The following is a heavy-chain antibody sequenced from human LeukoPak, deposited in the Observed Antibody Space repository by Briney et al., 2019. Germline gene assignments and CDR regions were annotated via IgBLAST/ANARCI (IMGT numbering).Heavy chain of an antibody. Sequence: SGGSLRLSCAASGFTFSNRWMHWVRQVPGKGLVWVSRIDEGGTSAMYADSVKGRFSISKDNAKNTVNLQMNSLRAEDTGVYYCIRDEALWRLDYWGQGTLVTVSS. CDR2: IDEGGTSA. V-gene: IGHV3-74*03. CDR3: IRDEALWRLDY. J-gene: IGHJ4*02. D-gene: IGHD2-21*01. CDR1: GFTFSNRW.